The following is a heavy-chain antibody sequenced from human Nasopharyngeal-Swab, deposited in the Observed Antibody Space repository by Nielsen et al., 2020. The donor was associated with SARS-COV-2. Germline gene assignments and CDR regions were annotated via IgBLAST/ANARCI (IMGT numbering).Heavy chain of an antibody. CDR1: GFTFSSYA. Sequence: GGSLRLSCAASGFTFSSYAMHWVRQAPGKGLEWVAVISYDGSNKYYADSVKGRFTISRDNAKKSLYLQMNSLRAEDTAVYYCARGVETIHHWGQGSLVTVSS. CDR3: ARGVETIHH. D-gene: IGHD5-24*01. CDR2: ISYDGSNK. V-gene: IGHV3-30-3*01. J-gene: IGHJ1*01.